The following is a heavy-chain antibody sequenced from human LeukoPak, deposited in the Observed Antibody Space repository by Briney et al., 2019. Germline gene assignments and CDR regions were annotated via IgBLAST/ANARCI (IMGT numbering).Heavy chain of an antibody. J-gene: IGHJ4*02. CDR1: GGSFSGYY. CDR2: INHSGST. CDR3: ARGRGSSSKGLGGY. V-gene: IGHV4-34*01. Sequence: SETLSLTCAVYGGSFSGYYWSWIRQPPGKGLGWIGEINHSGSTNYNPSLKSRVTISVDTSKNQFSLKLSSVTAADTAVYYCARGRGSSSKGLGGYWGQGTLVTVSS. D-gene: IGHD6-6*01.